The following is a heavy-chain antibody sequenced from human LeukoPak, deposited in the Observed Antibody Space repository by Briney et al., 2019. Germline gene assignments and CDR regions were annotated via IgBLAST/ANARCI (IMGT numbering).Heavy chain of an antibody. CDR1: GGTFSSYA. Sequence: SVKVSCKASGGTFSSYAISWVRQAPGQGLEWMGRIILILGIANYAQKFQGRVTITADKSTSTAYMELSSLRSEDTAVYYCARGVGDYYDSSGYYYGYWGQGTLVTVSS. D-gene: IGHD3-22*01. CDR3: ARGVGDYYDSSGYYYGY. J-gene: IGHJ4*02. V-gene: IGHV1-69*04. CDR2: IILILGIA.